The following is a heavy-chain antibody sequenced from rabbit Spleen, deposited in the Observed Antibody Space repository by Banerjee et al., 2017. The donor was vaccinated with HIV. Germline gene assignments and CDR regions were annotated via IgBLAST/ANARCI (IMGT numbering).Heavy chain of an antibody. Sequence: QSLEESGGGLIKSEGSLTLTCKASGFSFSDRDVMCWVRQAPGKGLEWIACINTATAKGVYATWAKGRFTISRTSSTTVTLQMTSLTAADTATYFCARDTSSSFSSYGMDLWGQGTLVTVS. CDR3: ARDTSSSFSSYGMDL. J-gene: IGHJ6*01. CDR2: INTATAKG. CDR1: GFSFSDRDV. D-gene: IGHD1-1*01. V-gene: IGHV1S40*01.